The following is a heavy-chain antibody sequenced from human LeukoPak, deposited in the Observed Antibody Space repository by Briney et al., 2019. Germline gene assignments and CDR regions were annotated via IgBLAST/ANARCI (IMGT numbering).Heavy chain of an antibody. Sequence: GGSLRLSCAASGFTFRSYSMNWVRQAPGKGLEWVSAIDPSSTYIYYADSVKGRFTISRDNAENSLYLQMNSLRVEDTAVYYCARAPTVLVGYCSSSSCQADYWGQGALVTVSS. D-gene: IGHD2-2*01. CDR3: ARAPTVLVGYCSSSSCQADY. CDR1: GFTFRSYS. CDR2: IDPSSTYI. J-gene: IGHJ4*02. V-gene: IGHV3-21*01.